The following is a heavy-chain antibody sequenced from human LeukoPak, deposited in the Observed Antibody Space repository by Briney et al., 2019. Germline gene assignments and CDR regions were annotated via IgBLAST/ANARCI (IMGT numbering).Heavy chain of an antibody. J-gene: IGHJ4*02. CDR2: IYSGGST. CDR3: ARDRAGFTIFGVVTPYYFDY. Sequence: GGSLRLSCAASGFTFSGHAMHWVRQAPGKGLEWVSVIYSGGSTYYADSVKGRFTISRDNSKNTLYLQMNSLRAEDTAVYYCARDRAGFTIFGVVTPYYFDYWGQGTLVTVSS. D-gene: IGHD3-3*01. V-gene: IGHV3-66*01. CDR1: GFTFSGHA.